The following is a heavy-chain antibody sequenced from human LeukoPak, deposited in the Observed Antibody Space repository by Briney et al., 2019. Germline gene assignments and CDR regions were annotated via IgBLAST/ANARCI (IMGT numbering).Heavy chain of an antibody. D-gene: IGHD3-22*01. Sequence: GGSLRLSCAASGFTIRTSYMSWVRQTPAKGLEWVAVFYSDGSTYYVDSVKGRFTISRDSSKNTPDLQMNSLRAEDTAVYYCAGVPDYDRRNYFDYWGQGTLVTVSS. CDR2: FYSDGST. V-gene: IGHV3-66*01. J-gene: IGHJ4*02. CDR1: GFTIRTSY. CDR3: AGVPDYDRRNYFDY.